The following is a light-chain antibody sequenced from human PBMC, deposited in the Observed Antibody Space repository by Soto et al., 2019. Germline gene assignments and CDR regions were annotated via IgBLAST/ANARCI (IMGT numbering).Light chain of an antibody. CDR1: SSDVGGYNF. CDR2: EVS. Sequence: QSALAQPASVSGSPGQSITISCTGTSSDVGGYNFVSWYQQHPGRAPKLLIYEVSRRPSGVSNRFSGSKSGDTASLTISGLQAEDEADYYWYSYRGYYTRAFGNGTKVTVL. CDR3: YSYRGYYTRA. J-gene: IGLJ1*01. V-gene: IGLV2-14*01.